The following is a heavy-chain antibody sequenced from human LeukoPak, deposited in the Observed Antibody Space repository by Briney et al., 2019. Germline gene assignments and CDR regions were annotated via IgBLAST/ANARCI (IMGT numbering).Heavy chain of an antibody. CDR3: AKPTSGSGSFLIDY. D-gene: IGHD1-26*01. Sequence: GGSLRLSCVVFGFTFSSYAMSWVRQAPGKGLEWVAVIWDDGSYKYYADSVKGRFTISRDNSKNTLYQQITSLRAEDTAVYYCAKPTSGSGSFLIDYWGQGTLVTVSS. CDR2: IWDDGSYK. CDR1: GFTFSSYA. J-gene: IGHJ4*02. V-gene: IGHV3-33*06.